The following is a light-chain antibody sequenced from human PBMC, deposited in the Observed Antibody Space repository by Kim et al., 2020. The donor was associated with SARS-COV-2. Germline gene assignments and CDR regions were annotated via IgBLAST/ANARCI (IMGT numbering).Light chain of an antibody. J-gene: IGLJ7*01. Sequence: GQKVTISCSGSSSNIGNNYVAWYQQLPGTAPKVLIYDNNRRPSGIPDRFSGSKSGTSATLGITGLQTGDEADYYCGTWDSSLSAAVFGGGTQLTVL. CDR3: GTWDSSLSAAV. CDR2: DNN. CDR1: SSNIGNNY. V-gene: IGLV1-51*01.